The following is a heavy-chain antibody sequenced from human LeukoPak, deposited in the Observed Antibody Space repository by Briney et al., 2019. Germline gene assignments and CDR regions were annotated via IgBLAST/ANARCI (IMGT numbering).Heavy chain of an antibody. J-gene: IGHJ3*02. CDR3: ARDQYDSRSYRGGDAFDI. V-gene: IGHV3-48*03. Sequence: GGSLRLSCAASGFTFSSYEMNWGRQAPGKGLEWVSYISSSGSTIYYADSVKGRFTISRDNAKNSLYLHMNSLRAEDTAVYYCARDQYDSRSYRGGDAFDIWGQGTMVTVSS. CDR2: ISSSGSTI. D-gene: IGHD3-22*01. CDR1: GFTFSSYE.